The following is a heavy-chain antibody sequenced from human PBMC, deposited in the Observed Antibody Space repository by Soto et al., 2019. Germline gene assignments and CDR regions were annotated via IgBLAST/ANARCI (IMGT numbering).Heavy chain of an antibody. CDR3: ARVKRGTTRQHFDS. D-gene: IGHD1-7*01. CDR1: GDPISSGGYY. Sequence: SETLSLTCTVSGDPISSGGYYWSWIRQHPGKGLEWIGYICYNGGADYSPSLIGRVVISLEQSANQFSLRLTSVTPADTPVYYCARVKRGTTRQHFDSWGQGTLVTVSS. V-gene: IGHV4-31*03. CDR2: ICYNGGA. J-gene: IGHJ4*02.